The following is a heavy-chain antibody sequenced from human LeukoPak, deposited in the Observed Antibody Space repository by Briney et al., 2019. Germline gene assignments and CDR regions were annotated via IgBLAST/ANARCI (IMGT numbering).Heavy chain of an antibody. CDR2: SSGSGGST. CDR1: GFTVSNYA. Sequence: GGSLRLSCAVSGFTVSNYAMSWVRQAPGKGLEWVSASSGSGGSTHYADSVKGRFTISRDNSKNTLYLQMNSLRAGDTAVYYCAKYAGLYYSDYWGQGTLVTVSS. D-gene: IGHD2-2*01. J-gene: IGHJ4*02. V-gene: IGHV3-23*01. CDR3: AKYAGLYYSDY.